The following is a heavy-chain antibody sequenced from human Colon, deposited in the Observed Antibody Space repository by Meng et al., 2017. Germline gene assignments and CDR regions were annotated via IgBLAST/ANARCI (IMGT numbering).Heavy chain of an antibody. CDR1: GDSISGSRYY. CDR3: VRERGSYSGGEFEY. Sequence: QLQLQESGPGLVRPSGTLSLTCIVSGDSISGSRYYWGWIRQSPGKGLEYIATIFYSGRTYYNPSLKSRVTMSVDTANNQFSLKLSSVTAADTAVYYCVRERGSYSGGEFEYWGQGTLVTVSS. D-gene: IGHD3-22*01. V-gene: IGHV4-39*07. J-gene: IGHJ4*02. CDR2: IFYSGRT.